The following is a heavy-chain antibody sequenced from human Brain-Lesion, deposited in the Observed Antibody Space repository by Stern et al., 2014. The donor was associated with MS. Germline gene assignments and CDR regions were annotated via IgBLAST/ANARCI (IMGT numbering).Heavy chain of an antibody. CDR1: GFSLRTDGVG. V-gene: IGHV2-5*02. CDR2: IYWDNDK. J-gene: IGHJ4*02. D-gene: IGHD3-3*01. Sequence: QITLKESGPALVTPTQTLTLTCTFSGFSLRTDGVGVGWVRQPPGQALESLALIYWDNDKRYSPSLRSRLTITMDTSRNQVVLTMTNMDPVDTATYYCAHRRPHYASWDNGDFDYWGQGALVTVSS. CDR3: AHRRPHYASWDNGDFDY.